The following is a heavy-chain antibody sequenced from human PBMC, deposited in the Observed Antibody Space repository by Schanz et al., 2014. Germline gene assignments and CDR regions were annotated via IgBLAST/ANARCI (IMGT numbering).Heavy chain of an antibody. J-gene: IGHJ5*02. CDR1: GGTFSSDT. D-gene: IGHD3-22*01. CDR3: AREVGLYDRGWFAP. V-gene: IGHV1-69*08. CDR2: IVPIAGIT. Sequence: QVHLVQSGAEVKKPGSSVKVSCKASGGTFSSDTFSWVRQAPGQGLEWMGRIVPIAGITNYAQRFQGRVTITADKSSDTASMELSSLRSEDTAVYYCAREVGLYDRGWFAPWGQGTLVTVSS.